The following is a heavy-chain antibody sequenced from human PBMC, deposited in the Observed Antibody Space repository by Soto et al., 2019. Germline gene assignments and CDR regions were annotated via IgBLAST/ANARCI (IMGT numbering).Heavy chain of an antibody. Sequence: SRVSKNQGKGLEWVSVSYSGGSTHYADSVTGRFTISRDNSKNTLYLQMNSRRAEDTAVYYCSCSQAGGGNRYRSTVSAFLRHRTSDL. D-gene: IGHD6-13*01. J-gene: IGHJ2*01. CDR3: SCSQAGGGNRYRSTVSAFLRHRTSDL. V-gene: IGHV3-53*01. CDR2: SYSGGST.